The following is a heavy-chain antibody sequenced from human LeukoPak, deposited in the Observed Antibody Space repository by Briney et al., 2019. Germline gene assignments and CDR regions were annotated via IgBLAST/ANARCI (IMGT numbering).Heavy chain of an antibody. Sequence: ASVKVSCKASGYTFTGYYMHWVRQAPGQGLEWMGWMNPNSGNTGYAQKFQGRVTMTRNTSISTAYMELSSLRSEDTAVYYCARGRRRDYGGNGYWGQGTLVTVSS. J-gene: IGHJ4*02. CDR2: MNPNSGNT. V-gene: IGHV1-8*02. CDR3: ARGRRRDYGGNGY. D-gene: IGHD4-23*01. CDR1: GYTFTGYY.